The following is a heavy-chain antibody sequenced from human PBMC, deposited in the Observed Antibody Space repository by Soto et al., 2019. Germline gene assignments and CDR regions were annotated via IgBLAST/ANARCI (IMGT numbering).Heavy chain of an antibody. J-gene: IGHJ3*02. CDR3: ARGQNYDAFDI. CDR1: GYTLTELS. D-gene: IGHD1-7*01. V-gene: IGHV1-24*01. Sequence: ASVKVSCKVSGYTLTELSMHWVRQAPGKGLEWMGGMDPKDGETIYAQKFQGRVTMTENTSTSTAYMELSSLRSEDTAVYYCARGQNYDAFDIWGQGTMVTVSS. CDR2: MDPKDGET.